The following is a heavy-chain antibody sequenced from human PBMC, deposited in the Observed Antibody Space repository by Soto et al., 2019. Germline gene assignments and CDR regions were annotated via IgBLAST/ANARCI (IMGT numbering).Heavy chain of an antibody. V-gene: IGHV4-39*02. J-gene: IGHJ4*02. CDR3: AREGITMVRGPFDY. CDR1: GGSISSSSYY. Sequence: QLQLQESGPGLVKPSETLSLTCTVSGGSISSSSYYWGWIRQPPGKGLEWIGSIYYSGSTYYNPSLKSRVTISVDTSKNQFSLKLSSVTAADTAVYYCAREGITMVRGPFDYWGQGTLVTVSS. CDR2: IYYSGST. D-gene: IGHD3-10*01.